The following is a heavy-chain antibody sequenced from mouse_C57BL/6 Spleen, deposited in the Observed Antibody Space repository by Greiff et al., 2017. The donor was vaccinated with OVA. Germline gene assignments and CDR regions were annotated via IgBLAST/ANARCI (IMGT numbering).Heavy chain of an antibody. Sequence: EVQVVESGPELVKPGASVKISCKASGYSFTGYYMNWVKQSPEKSLEWIGEINPSTGGTTYNQKFKAKATLTVDKSSSTAYMQLKSLTSEDSAVYYCARSSGTGGFAYWGQGTLVTVSA. J-gene: IGHJ3*01. CDR2: INPSTGGT. CDR1: GYSFTGYY. CDR3: ARSSGTGGFAY. D-gene: IGHD4-1*01. V-gene: IGHV1-42*01.